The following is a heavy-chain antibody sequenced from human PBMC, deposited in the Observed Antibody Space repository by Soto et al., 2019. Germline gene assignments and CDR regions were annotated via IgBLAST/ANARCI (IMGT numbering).Heavy chain of an antibody. CDR2: ISAYNGNT. Sequence: ASVKVSCKASGYTFTSYGISWVRQAPGQGLEWMGWISAYNGNTNYAQKLQGRVTMTRNTSISTAYMELSSLRSEDTAVYYCARNRVESGYPEYFQHWGQGTLVTVSS. J-gene: IGHJ1*01. CDR3: ARNRVESGYPEYFQH. D-gene: IGHD3-22*01. V-gene: IGHV1-18*01. CDR1: GYTFTSYG.